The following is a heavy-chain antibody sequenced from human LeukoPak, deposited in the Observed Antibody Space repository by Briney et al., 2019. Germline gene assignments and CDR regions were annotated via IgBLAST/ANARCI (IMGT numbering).Heavy chain of an antibody. CDR1: GGSISGYY. CDR3: ARGSITMVRGVIDY. CDR2: IYYSGST. V-gene: IGHV4-59*01. J-gene: IGHJ4*02. Sequence: SETLSLTCTVSGGSISGYYWSWIRQPPGKGLEWIGNIYYSGSTNYNPSLKSRVTISVDTSKNQFSLKLSSVTAADTAVYYCARGSITMVRGVIDYWGQGTLVTVSS. D-gene: IGHD3-10*01.